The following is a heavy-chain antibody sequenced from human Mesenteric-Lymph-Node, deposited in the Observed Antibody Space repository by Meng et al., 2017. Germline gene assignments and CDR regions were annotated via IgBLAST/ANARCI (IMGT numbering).Heavy chain of an antibody. Sequence: GESLKISCAASGFTFSSYAMHWVRQAPGKGLEWVAVISYDGSNKYYADSVKGRFTISRDNSKNTLYLQMNSLRAEDTAVYYCAKDSFTSIVVVPADIDYWGQGTLVTVSS. J-gene: IGHJ4*02. V-gene: IGHV3-30*04. CDR1: GFTFSSYA. CDR3: AKDSFTSIVVVPADIDY. CDR2: ISYDGSNK. D-gene: IGHD2-2*01.